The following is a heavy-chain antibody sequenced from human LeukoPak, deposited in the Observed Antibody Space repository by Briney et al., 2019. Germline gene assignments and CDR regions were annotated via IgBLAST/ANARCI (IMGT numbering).Heavy chain of an antibody. CDR3: AKSTKGAFDY. Sequence: GRSLRLSCAASGFTFSSYGMHWVRQAPGKGLEWVAVISYDGSNKYYADSVKGRFTISRDNSKNTLYLQMNSLRAEDTAVYYCAKSTKGAFDYWGQGTLVTVSS. CDR2: ISYDGSNK. V-gene: IGHV3-30*18. CDR1: GFTFSSYG. D-gene: IGHD2-2*01. J-gene: IGHJ4*02.